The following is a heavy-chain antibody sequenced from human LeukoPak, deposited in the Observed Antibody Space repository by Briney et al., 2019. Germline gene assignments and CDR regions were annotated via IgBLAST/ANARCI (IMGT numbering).Heavy chain of an antibody. CDR3: AAGDRNGWYFDY. J-gene: IGHJ4*02. CDR2: INWNGGST. D-gene: IGHD6-19*01. V-gene: IGHV3-20*03. CDR1: GFTFEDHG. Sequence: PGGSLRLSFEASGFTFEDHGMSGVRQVPGRGLEWGSGINWNGGSTGYADSVKGRFTISRDNAKNSLYLQMNSLRADDTALYYCAAGDRNGWYFDYWGQGTLVTVSS.